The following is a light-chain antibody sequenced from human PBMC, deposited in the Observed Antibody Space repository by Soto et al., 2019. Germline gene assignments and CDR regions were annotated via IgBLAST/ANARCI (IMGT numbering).Light chain of an antibody. CDR3: QQYNVYPWT. CDR2: KAS. Sequence: DIQMTQSPSTLFASVGDRVTITCRASQSISNWLAWYQQKPGKVPKLLIYKASSLESGVPSRFSCSGSGTEFTLTISSLQPDDFATYYCQQYNVYPWTFGQGTKVEIK. V-gene: IGKV1-5*03. J-gene: IGKJ1*01. CDR1: QSISNW.